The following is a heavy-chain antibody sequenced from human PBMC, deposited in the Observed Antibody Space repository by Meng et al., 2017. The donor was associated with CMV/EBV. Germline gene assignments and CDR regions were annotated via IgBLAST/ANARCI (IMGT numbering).Heavy chain of an antibody. J-gene: IGHJ6*01. CDR2: ISAYNGNT. V-gene: IGHV1-18*01. Sequence: ASVKVSCKASGYTFTSYGISWVRQAPGQGLEWMGWISAYNGNTNYAQKLQGRVTMTTDTSTSTAYMKLRSLRSDDTAVYYCARDSLGSSSHYYYYGMDVWGQGTTVTVSS. CDR3: ARDSLGSSSHYYYYGMDV. D-gene: IGHD6-6*01. CDR1: GYTFTSYG.